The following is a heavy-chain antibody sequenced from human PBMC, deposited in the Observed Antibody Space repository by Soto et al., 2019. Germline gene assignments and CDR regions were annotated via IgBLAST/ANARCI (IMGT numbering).Heavy chain of an antibody. CDR3: AKGGSSSSARDFDY. J-gene: IGHJ4*02. D-gene: IGHD6-6*01. V-gene: IGHV3-23*01. CDR1: GFTFSSYA. Sequence: SGGSLRLSCAASGFTFSSYAMSWVRQAPGKGLEWVSAISGSGGSTYYADSVKGRFTISRDNSKNTLYLQMNSLRAEDTAVYYCAKGGSSSSARDFDYWRQGPLVTSPQ. CDR2: ISGSGGST.